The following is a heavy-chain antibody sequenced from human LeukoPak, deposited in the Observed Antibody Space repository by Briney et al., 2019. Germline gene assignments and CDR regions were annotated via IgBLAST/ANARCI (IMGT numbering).Heavy chain of an antibody. V-gene: IGHV1-18*01. D-gene: IGHD5-24*01. CDR3: ARDGRRDGYNYLSLDY. J-gene: IGHJ4*02. Sequence: ASVTVSFKASGYTFTIYGISWVRQAPGQGLEWMGWISAYNGNTNYAQKLQGRVTMTTDTSTSTAYMELRSLRSDDTAVYYCARDGRRDGYNYLSLDYWGQGTLVTVSS. CDR2: ISAYNGNT. CDR1: GYTFTIYG.